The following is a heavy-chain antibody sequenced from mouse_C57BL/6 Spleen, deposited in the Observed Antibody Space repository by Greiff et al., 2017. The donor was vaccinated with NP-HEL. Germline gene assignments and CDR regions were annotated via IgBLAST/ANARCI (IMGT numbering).Heavy chain of an antibody. CDR2: IDPETGGT. CDR3: TNYDGSSPVDY. J-gene: IGHJ2*01. D-gene: IGHD1-1*01. CDR1: GYTFTDYE. Sequence: VQLQQSGAELVRPGASVTLSCKASGYTFTDYEMHWVKQTPVHGLEWIGAIDPETGGTAYNQKFKGKAILTADKSSSTAYMELRSLTSEDSAVYYCTNYDGSSPVDYWGQGTTLTVSS. V-gene: IGHV1-15*01.